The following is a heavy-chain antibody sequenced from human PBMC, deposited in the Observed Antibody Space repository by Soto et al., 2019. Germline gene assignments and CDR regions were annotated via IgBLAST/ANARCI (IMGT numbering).Heavy chain of an antibody. V-gene: IGHV5-51*01. CDR1: GYSFTSYW. Sequence: PGESLKISCKGSGYSFTSYWIGWVRQMPGKGLEWMGIIYPGDSDTRYSPSFQGQVTISAEKSISTAYLQWSSLKASDTAMYYCARTPYYDFWSGYYIPYYYYYGMDVWGQGTTVTVSS. CDR3: ARTPYYDFWSGYYIPYYYYYGMDV. CDR2: IYPGDSDT. D-gene: IGHD3-3*01. J-gene: IGHJ6*02.